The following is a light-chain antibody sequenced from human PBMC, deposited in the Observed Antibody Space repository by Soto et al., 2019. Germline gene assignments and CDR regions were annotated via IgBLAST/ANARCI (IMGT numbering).Light chain of an antibody. CDR2: END. J-gene: IGLJ2*01. Sequence: QSVLTQPPSVSAAPGQRVTISCSGSTSNIGYNFVSWYQQFPGAAPKLLIFENDKRVSGTPDRFSGSKSGTSGTLAITGLQTGDEADYYCATCESSLSIAVFGGGTQLTVL. CDR1: TSNIGYNF. V-gene: IGLV1-51*02. CDR3: ATCESSLSIAV.